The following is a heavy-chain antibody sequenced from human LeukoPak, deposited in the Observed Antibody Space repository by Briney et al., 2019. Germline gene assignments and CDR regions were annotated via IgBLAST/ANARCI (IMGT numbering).Heavy chain of an antibody. Sequence: GGSLRLSCAASGFTFSTYAMSWVRQAPGKGLEWVSAISTTGSSTYYATSVKDQFTISRDNSKNTLYLQMNSLRAEDTVVYYCARIGGSGPPYWGQGTLVTVSA. CDR1: GFTFSTYA. J-gene: IGHJ4*02. V-gene: IGHV3-23*01. CDR2: ISTTGSST. D-gene: IGHD3-10*01. CDR3: ARIGGSGPPY.